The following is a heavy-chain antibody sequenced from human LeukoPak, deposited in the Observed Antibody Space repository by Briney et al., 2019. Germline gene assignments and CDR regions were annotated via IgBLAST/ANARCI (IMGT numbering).Heavy chain of an antibody. CDR1: GYSISSGYY. J-gene: IGHJ3*02. D-gene: IGHD1-26*01. CDR3: ARHGASQWELLGAFDI. V-gene: IGHV4-38-2*01. CDR2: IYHSGST. Sequence: SETLSLTCVVSGYSISSGYYWGWIRQPPGKGLEWIGSIYHSGSTYYNPSLKSRVTISVDTSKNQFSLKLSSVTAADTAVYYCARHGASQWELLGAFDIWGQGTMVTVSS.